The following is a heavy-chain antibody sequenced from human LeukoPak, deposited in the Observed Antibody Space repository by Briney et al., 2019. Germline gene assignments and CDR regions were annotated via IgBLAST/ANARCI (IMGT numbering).Heavy chain of an antibody. V-gene: IGHV3-21*04. CDR1: GFTFSSSA. CDR2: INNVGSHI. Sequence: PGGSLRLSCAASGFTFSSSAMNWVRQAPGKGLEWVSSINNVGSHIYYADSVKGRFTISRDNSKNTLYLQMNSLRVEDTAVYYCARQTTVTTDAWDGFDYWGQGTLVTVSS. CDR3: ARQTTVTTDAWDGFDY. J-gene: IGHJ4*02. D-gene: IGHD4-17*01.